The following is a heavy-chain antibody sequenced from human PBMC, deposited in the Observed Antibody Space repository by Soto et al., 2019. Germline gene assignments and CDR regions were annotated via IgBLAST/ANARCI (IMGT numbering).Heavy chain of an antibody. J-gene: IGHJ4*02. D-gene: IGHD3-10*01. CDR3: RRGGTPIDY. V-gene: IGHV1-18*01. CDR2: ISAYNGNT. Sequence: QVQLVQSGAEVKKPGASVKVSCKASGYTFTNFGISWVRQAPGQGLEWMGWISAYNGNTNYAQNFQGRVTMTTDTATGTGHMELGRLGSDGTGEYSVRRGGTPIDYWGQGTLVTVSS. CDR1: GYTFTNFG.